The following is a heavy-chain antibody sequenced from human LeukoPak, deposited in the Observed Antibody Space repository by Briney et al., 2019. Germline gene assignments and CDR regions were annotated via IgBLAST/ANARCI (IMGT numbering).Heavy chain of an antibody. J-gene: IGHJ4*02. D-gene: IGHD3-10*01. CDR1: GITLSNYG. CDR3: AKRGIVIRAVIIIGFHKEAYYFDY. CDR2: ISERGGST. Sequence: GGSLRLSCVVSGITLSNYGMSWVRQAPGKGLECVSGISERGGSTNYADSAKGRFIISRDTSKNTVYLQMNSLRVEDTAVYFCAKRGIVIRAVIIIGFHKEAYYFDYWGQGILVTVSS. V-gene: IGHV3-23*01.